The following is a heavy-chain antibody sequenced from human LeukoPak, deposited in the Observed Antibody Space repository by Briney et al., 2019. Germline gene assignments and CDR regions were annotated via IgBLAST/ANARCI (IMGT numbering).Heavy chain of an antibody. CDR3: ARPILSMVRGEDDAFDI. Sequence: GESLKISCKGSGYSFTAFWIAWVRQMPGKGLEWMGIIYPSDSDTRYSPSFQGQVTISADKSISTAYLQWSSLKASDTAMYYCARPILSMVRGEDDAFDIWGQGTMVTVSS. CDR2: IYPSDSDT. V-gene: IGHV5-51*01. CDR1: GYSFTAFW. D-gene: IGHD3-10*01. J-gene: IGHJ3*02.